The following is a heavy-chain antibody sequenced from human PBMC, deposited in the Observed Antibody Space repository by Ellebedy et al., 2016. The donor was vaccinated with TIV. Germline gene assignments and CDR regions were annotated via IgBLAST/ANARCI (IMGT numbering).Heavy chain of an antibody. Sequence: GESLKISCAASGFTFSSYGMHWVRQAPGKGLEWVAFIRYDGSNKYYADSVKGRFTISRDNSKNTLYLQMNSLRAEDTAVYYCAKERQLERLAYFDYWGQGTLVTVSS. J-gene: IGHJ4*02. V-gene: IGHV3-30*02. CDR2: IRYDGSNK. CDR1: GFTFSSYG. D-gene: IGHD1-1*01. CDR3: AKERQLERLAYFDY.